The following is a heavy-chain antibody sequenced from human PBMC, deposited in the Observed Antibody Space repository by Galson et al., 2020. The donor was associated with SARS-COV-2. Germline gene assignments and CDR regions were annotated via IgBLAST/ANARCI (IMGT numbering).Heavy chain of an antibody. CDR2: ISAYNGNT. V-gene: IGHV1-18*04. CDR1: GYTFTSYG. J-gene: IGHJ5*02. Sequence: GESLKISCKASGYTFTSYGISWVRQAPGQGLEWMGWISAYNGNTNYAQKLQGRVTMTTDTSTSTAYMELRSLRSDDTAVYYCARDLVVVAASGWFDPWGQGTLVTVSS. D-gene: IGHD2-15*01. CDR3: ARDLVVVAASGWFDP.